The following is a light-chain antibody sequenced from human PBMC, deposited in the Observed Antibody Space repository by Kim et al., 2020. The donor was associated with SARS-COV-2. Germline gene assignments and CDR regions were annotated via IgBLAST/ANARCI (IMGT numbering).Light chain of an antibody. J-gene: IGLJ2*01. V-gene: IGLV2-11*01. CDR3: YSSAGSKNYVG. Sequence: QSVTISCTATSSDIGSYNLVSWYQHHPGKAPKLIFFEVGKRPSGVSDRFSGSKSGNTASLTISGLQADDEADYYCYSSAGSKNYVGFGGGTQLTVL. CDR1: SSDIGSYNL. CDR2: EVG.